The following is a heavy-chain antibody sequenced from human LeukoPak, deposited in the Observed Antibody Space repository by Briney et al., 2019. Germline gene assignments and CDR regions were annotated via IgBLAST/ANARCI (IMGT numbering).Heavy chain of an antibody. D-gene: IGHD2-2*01. CDR1: GYTFTSYD. V-gene: IGHV1-8*01. Sequence: GASVKVSCKASGYTFTSYDINWVRQATGQGLEWMGWMNPNSGNTGYAQKFQGRVTMTRNTSISTAYMELSSLRSEDTAVYYCARVYCSSTSCYDGYYYYGMGVWGQGTTVTVSS. CDR3: ARVYCSSTSCYDGYYYYGMGV. CDR2: MNPNSGNT. J-gene: IGHJ6*02.